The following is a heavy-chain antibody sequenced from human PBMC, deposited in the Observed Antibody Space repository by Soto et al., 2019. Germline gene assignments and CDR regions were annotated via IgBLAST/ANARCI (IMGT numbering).Heavy chain of an antibody. D-gene: IGHD4-17*01. J-gene: IGHJ5*02. CDR1: GGSISSGGYY. V-gene: IGHV4-31*03. CDR3: ARAYTRGDYGVVWFDP. Sequence: QVQLQESGPGLVKPSQTLSLTCTVSGGSISSGGYYWSWIRQHPGKGLEWIGYIYYSGSTYYIPSLKSRVTISVDTSKNQFSLKLSHVTAADTAVYYCARAYTRGDYGVVWFDPWGQGTLVNVSS. CDR2: IYYSGST.